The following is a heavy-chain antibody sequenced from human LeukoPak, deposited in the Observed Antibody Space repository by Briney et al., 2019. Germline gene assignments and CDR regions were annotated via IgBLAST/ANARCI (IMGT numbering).Heavy chain of an antibody. J-gene: IGHJ4*02. D-gene: IGHD6-13*01. Sequence: SETLSLTCTVSGGSNSSHYWSWIRQPPGKGLEWIGYIYYSGSTNYNPSLKSRVTISVDTSKNQFSLKLSSVTAADTAVYYCARAAAGELDYWGQGTLVTVSS. V-gene: IGHV4-59*11. CDR2: IYYSGST. CDR3: ARAAAGELDY. CDR1: GGSNSSHY.